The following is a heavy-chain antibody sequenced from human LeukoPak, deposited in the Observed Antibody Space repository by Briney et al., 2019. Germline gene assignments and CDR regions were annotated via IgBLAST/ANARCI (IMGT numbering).Heavy chain of an antibody. V-gene: IGHV3-33*01. CDR1: GFIFSNYG. CDR2: IWFDGSNK. J-gene: IGHJ4*02. Sequence: PGRSLRLSCAASGFIFSNYGMHWVRQAPGKGLEWVALIWFDGSNKYYADSVKGRFTISRDNSKNTLYQQMNSLRAEDTAVYYCARTSYDSTWAMDFFDFWGQGSLVTVSS. D-gene: IGHD3-22*01. CDR3: ARTSYDSTWAMDFFDF.